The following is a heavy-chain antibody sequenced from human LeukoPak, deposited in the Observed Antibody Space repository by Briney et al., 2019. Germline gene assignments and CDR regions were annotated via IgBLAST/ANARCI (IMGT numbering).Heavy chain of an antibody. CDR2: INSDGSST. V-gene: IGHV3-74*01. CDR1: GFTFSSYW. D-gene: IGHD1-26*01. Sequence: GRSLRLSCAASGFTFSSYWMHWVRHAPGKGLVWVSRINSDGSSTSYADSVKGRFTISRDNAKNTLYLQMNSLRAEDTAVYYCARAVRWERFDYWGQGTLVTVSS. J-gene: IGHJ4*02. CDR3: ARAVRWERFDY.